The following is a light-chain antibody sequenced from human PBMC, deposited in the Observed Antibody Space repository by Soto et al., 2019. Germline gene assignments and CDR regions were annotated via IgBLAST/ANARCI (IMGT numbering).Light chain of an antibody. V-gene: IGLV2-23*02. Sequence: QSVLTQPASVSGSPGQSITISCTGTSSDVGSYNLVSWYQQHPGKAPKLMIYEVSKRPSGVSNRFSGSKSGNTASLTISGLQAEDEADYYCCSYAGSSTSMVFGGGTKVTV. J-gene: IGLJ2*01. CDR1: SSDVGSYNL. CDR3: CSYAGSSTSMV. CDR2: EVS.